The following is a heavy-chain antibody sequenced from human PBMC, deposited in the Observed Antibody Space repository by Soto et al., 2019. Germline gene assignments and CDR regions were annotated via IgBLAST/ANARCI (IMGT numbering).Heavy chain of an antibody. CDR3: ARDSAGVYNYGIDV. V-gene: IGHV1-18*01. D-gene: IGHD3-10*01. CDR1: GYTFTTYG. CDR2: ISAYNGNT. J-gene: IGHJ6*02. Sequence: ASVKVSCKASGYTFTTYGINWVRQAPGQGLEWLGWISAYNGNTNYAQKLQGRVTMTTDTSTSTAYMELRSLRSDDTAVYYCARDSAGVYNYGIDVWGQGTTVTVSS.